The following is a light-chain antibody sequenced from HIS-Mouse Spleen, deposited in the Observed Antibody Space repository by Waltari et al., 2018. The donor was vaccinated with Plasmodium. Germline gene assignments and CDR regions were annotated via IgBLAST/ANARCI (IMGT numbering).Light chain of an antibody. CDR1: QSISSW. CDR2: KAS. V-gene: IGKV1-5*03. J-gene: IGKJ2*01. Sequence: DIQMTQSPSTLSASVGARVTITCRASQSISSWLAWYQQQPGKAPKLLIYKASSLESGVPSRFSGSGSGTEFTLTISSLQPDDFATYYCQQYNSYSYTFGQGTKLEIK. CDR3: QQYNSYSYT.